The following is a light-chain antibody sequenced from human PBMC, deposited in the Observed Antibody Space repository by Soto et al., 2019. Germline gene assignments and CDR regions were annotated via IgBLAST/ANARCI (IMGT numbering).Light chain of an antibody. CDR2: GAS. V-gene: IGKV3-20*01. CDR1: QSVSSTS. CDR3: QQYDYWWT. Sequence: EIVLTQSPGTLSLSPGERATLSCRASQSVSSTSLAWYQQKPGQAPRLLIYGASTRATGIPDRFSGSGSGTDFTLTISSLQSEDFGIYYCQQYDYWWTFGQGTKVEI. J-gene: IGKJ1*01.